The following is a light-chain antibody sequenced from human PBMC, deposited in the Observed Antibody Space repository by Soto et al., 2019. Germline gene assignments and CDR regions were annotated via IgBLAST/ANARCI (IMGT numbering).Light chain of an antibody. J-gene: IGKJ1*01. Sequence: EIVMTQSPATLSVSSGERATLSCRASQSVSSNLAWYQQKPGQAPRLLIYGASTRATGIPARFSGSGSGTEFTLTISSLQSEDSAVYYCQQYSDWPRTFGQGTKVDI. CDR3: QQYSDWPRT. V-gene: IGKV3-15*01. CDR1: QSVSSN. CDR2: GAS.